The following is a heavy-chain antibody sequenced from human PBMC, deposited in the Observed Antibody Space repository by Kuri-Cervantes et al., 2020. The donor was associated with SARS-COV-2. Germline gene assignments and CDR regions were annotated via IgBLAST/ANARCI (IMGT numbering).Heavy chain of an antibody. CDR1: GGSFSGYY. J-gene: IGHJ6*03. V-gene: IGHV4-34*01. Sequence: SDPLTLTCAVYGGSFSGYYWSWIRQPPGKGLQWIGEINRSGSTSYNPSLKSRFTISVDTSKNQFSLKLSSVTAADTAVYYCARGLFWRQFTYNNWGSSEEYMVVWGKGNPVPVSS. CDR2: INRSGST. D-gene: IGHD7-27*01. CDR3: ARGLFWRQFTYNNWGSSEEYMVV.